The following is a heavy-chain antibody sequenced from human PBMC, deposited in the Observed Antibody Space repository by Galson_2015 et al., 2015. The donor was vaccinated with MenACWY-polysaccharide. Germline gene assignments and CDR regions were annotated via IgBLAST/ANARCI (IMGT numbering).Heavy chain of an antibody. CDR3: ARDKGILQSDVFDI. D-gene: IGHD4-11*01. V-gene: IGHV1-69*08. Sequence: SVKVSCKASGGTFNSYNIYWVRQAPGQGLEWMGRIIPILGNPNYAQKFQGRVTITADKSSNTVYMELSSLRSEDTAIYYCARDKGILQSDVFDIWGQGTLVTVSS. CDR1: GGTFNSYN. CDR2: IIPILGNP. J-gene: IGHJ3*02.